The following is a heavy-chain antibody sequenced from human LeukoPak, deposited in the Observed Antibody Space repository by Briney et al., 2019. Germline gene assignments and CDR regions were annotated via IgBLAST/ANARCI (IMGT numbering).Heavy chain of an antibody. V-gene: IGHV3-23*01. D-gene: IGHD2-15*01. CDR1: GFTFSGYA. Sequence: GGSRRLSCAVSGFTFSGYAMSWVRQAPGKGLEWVSTISGSGDYTYYADSVKGRFSISRDNSKNTLHLQMNSLRAEDTAVYYCAKAQAELSIEFDYWGQGTLVTVSS. J-gene: IGHJ4*02. CDR3: AKAQAELSIEFDY. CDR2: ISGSGDYT.